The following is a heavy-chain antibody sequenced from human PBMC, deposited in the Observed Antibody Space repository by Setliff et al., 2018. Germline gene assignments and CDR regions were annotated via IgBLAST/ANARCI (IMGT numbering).Heavy chain of an antibody. V-gene: IGHV4-39*01. CDR1: GDSIARSYLY. Sequence: SETLSLTCTVSGDSIARSYLYWGWIRQPPGKGLEWIATMYYSGKTFYIPSLQNRVTISADTSKNQFSLNLRSVTAADTAVYYCARLSPYNTGPPFDYWGQGTLVTVSS. D-gene: IGHD2-8*02. CDR3: ARLSPYNTGPPFDY. CDR2: MYYSGKT. J-gene: IGHJ4*02.